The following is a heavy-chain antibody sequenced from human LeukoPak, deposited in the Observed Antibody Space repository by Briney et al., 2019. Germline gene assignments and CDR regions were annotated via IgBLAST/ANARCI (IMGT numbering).Heavy chain of an antibody. V-gene: IGHV3-7*01. J-gene: IGHJ4*02. CDR3: ARETSGYTWSPPPFDF. Sequence: GGSLRLSCAASGFTFSNHWMNWVRQAPGKGLEWVANIQGDGSQTYYVDSVKGRFTVSRDNSKNSLFLHMNSLRVDDTAFYYCARETSGYTWSPPPFDFWGQGAMVT. CDR1: GFTFSNHW. CDR2: IQGDGSQT. D-gene: IGHD5-18*01.